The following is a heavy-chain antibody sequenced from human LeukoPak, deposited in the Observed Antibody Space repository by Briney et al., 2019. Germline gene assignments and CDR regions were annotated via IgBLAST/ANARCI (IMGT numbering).Heavy chain of an antibody. D-gene: IGHD3-9*01. Sequence: GGSLRLSCAASGFTFSNYWMSWVRQAPGKGLEWVANIRQDGSEKYYVGSVRGRFTISRDNAKNSLYLQMNSLRAEDTAVYYCARHYDILTGTFPYYWGQGTLVTVSS. CDR1: GFTFSNYW. V-gene: IGHV3-7*03. J-gene: IGHJ4*02. CDR3: ARHYDILTGTFPYY. CDR2: IRQDGSEK.